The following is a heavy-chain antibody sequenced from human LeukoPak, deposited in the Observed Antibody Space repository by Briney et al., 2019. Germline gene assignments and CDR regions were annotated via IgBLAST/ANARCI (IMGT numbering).Heavy chain of an antibody. D-gene: IGHD3-22*01. CDR1: GFTFSSYS. CDR3: AREGMIVPTDAFDI. Sequence: GGSLRLSCAASGFTFSSYSMNWVRQAPGKGLEWVSSISSSSSYIYYADSVKGRFTISRDNAKNSLYLQMNSLRAEDTAVYYCAREGMIVPTDAFDIWGQGTMVTVSS. V-gene: IGHV3-21*01. J-gene: IGHJ3*02. CDR2: ISSSSSYI.